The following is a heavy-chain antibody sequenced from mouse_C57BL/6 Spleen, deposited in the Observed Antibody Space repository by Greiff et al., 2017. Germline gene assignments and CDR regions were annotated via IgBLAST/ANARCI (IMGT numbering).Heavy chain of an antibody. D-gene: IGHD1-1*01. CDR1: GFTFSSYG. V-gene: IGHV5-6*02. CDR2: ISSGGSYT. J-gene: IGHJ4*01. CDR3: ARHRDYGSSLYYYAMDY. Sequence: EVMLVESGGDLVKPGGSLKLSCAASGFTFSSYGMSWVRQTPDKRLEWVATISSGGSYTYYPDSVKGRFTISRDNAKNTLYLQMSSLKSEDTAMYYCARHRDYGSSLYYYAMDYWGQGTSVTVSS.